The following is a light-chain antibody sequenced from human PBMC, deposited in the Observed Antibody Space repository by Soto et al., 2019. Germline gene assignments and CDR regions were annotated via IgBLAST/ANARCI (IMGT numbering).Light chain of an antibody. CDR3: MQGTPWPPIS. V-gene: IGKV2-30*01. Sequence: VTRVMTDNISCRSSQSLVYRDGNTYLSWFHQRTGQSPRRLIYKVSNRDSGVPDRFSGSLFVKDMTVKDRGVESGHFGLYDFMQGTPWPPISWGQGTRLEIK. CDR1: QSLVYRDGNTY. CDR2: KVS. J-gene: IGKJ5*01.